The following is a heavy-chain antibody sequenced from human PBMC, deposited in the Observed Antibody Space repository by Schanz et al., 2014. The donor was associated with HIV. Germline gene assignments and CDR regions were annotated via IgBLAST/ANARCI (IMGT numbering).Heavy chain of an antibody. CDR2: ISSSGSTI. J-gene: IGHJ3*02. CDR1: GFTFSDYY. D-gene: IGHD1-26*01. Sequence: QVQLVESGGGLVKPGGSLRLSCAASGFTFSDYYMSWIRQAPGKGLEWVSYISSSGSTIHYADSVKGRFTISRDNAKNSLYLQMNSLRAEDTALYYCAKDMGSGSYETFDIWGQGTMVTVSS. CDR3: AKDMGSGSYETFDI. V-gene: IGHV3-11*01.